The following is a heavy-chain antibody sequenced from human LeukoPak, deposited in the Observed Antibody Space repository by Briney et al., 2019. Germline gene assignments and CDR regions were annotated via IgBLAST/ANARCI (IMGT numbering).Heavy chain of an antibody. V-gene: IGHV3-30*02. CDR3: ATHKVGSGWSNRFDY. CDR2: IRYDGSNK. Sequence: QPGGSLRLSCAASGFTFSSYGMHWVRQAPGKGPEWVAFIRYDGSNKYYADSVKGRFTISRDNSKNTLYLQMNSLRAEDTAVYYCATHKVGSGWSNRFDYWGQGTLVTVSS. D-gene: IGHD6-19*01. J-gene: IGHJ4*02. CDR1: GFTFSSYG.